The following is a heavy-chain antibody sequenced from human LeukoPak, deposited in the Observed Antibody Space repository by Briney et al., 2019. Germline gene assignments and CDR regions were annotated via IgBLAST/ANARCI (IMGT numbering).Heavy chain of an antibody. V-gene: IGHV3-7*01. CDR1: GFTFSNYS. D-gene: IGHD3-3*01. Sequence: PGGSLRLSCAASGFTFSNYSMSWVRQAPGKGLEWVANIKQDGSEKYYLDSVKGRFTISRDNAKNSLYLQMNSLRAEDTAVYYCARDPTIFGVVIVPDYWGQGTLVTVSS. J-gene: IGHJ4*02. CDR3: ARDPTIFGVVIVPDY. CDR2: IKQDGSEK.